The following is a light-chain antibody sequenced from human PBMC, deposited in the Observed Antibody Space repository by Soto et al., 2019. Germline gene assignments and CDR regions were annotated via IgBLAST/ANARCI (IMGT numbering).Light chain of an antibody. CDR2: DAS. Sequence: IQMTPSPSSLSASVGDRVTITCQASQDMSTYLTWYQQKPGKAPKLLIYDASNLETGVPSRFSGSGSGTDFTVTISSLQPEDIATYYCQQYDNLSITFGQGTRLEIK. V-gene: IGKV1-33*01. CDR1: QDMSTY. CDR3: QQYDNLSIT. J-gene: IGKJ5*01.